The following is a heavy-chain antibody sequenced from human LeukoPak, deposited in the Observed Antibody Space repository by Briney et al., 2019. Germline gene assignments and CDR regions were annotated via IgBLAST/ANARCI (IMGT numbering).Heavy chain of an antibody. CDR2: LFYDGDRK. CDR3: ARDPRGPTGNDHYGRDSFDL. Sequence: GGSLRLSCAASGFTFGNYAMHWVRQAPGKGLEWVGVLFYDGDRKHYADSVKGRFTMSRDNSQSTLYLQLSSLRGEDTAVYYCARDPRGPTGNDHYGRDSFDLWGQGTLVTVSS. D-gene: IGHD3-10*02. CDR1: GFTFGNYA. J-gene: IGHJ4*02. V-gene: IGHV3-30-3*01.